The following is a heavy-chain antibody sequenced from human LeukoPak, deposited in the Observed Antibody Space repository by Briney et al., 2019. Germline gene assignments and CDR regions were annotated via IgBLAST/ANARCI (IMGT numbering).Heavy chain of an antibody. D-gene: IGHD4-17*01. V-gene: IGHV3-23*01. CDR1: GFTFSDYA. CDR2: IRGTGGTT. Sequence: PGGSLRLSCAASGFTFSDYALIWVRQAPGKGLEWISAIRGTGGTTYYADSVKGRCTISRDNSRNTVYLQMNSLRAEDTALYFCAKDPNGDYVGAFDFWGPGTMVTVSS. CDR3: AKDPNGDYVGAFDF. J-gene: IGHJ3*01.